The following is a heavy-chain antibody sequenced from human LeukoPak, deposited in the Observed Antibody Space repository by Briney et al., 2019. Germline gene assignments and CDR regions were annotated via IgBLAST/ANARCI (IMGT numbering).Heavy chain of an antibody. CDR1: GFTFSSYG. V-gene: IGHV3-30*02. CDR2: IRYDGSNK. D-gene: IGHD4-23*01. J-gene: IGHJ4*02. Sequence: GGSLRLSRAASGFTFSSYGMHWVRQAPGKGLEWVAFIRYDGSNKYYADSVKGRFTISRDNSKNTLYLQMNSLRAEDTAVYYCAKDSYRYGGPPGYFDYWGQGTLVTVSS. CDR3: AKDSYRYGGPPGYFDY.